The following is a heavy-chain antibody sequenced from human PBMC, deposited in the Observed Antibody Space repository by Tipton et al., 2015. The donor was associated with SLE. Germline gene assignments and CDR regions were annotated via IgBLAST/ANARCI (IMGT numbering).Heavy chain of an antibody. J-gene: IGHJ1*01. V-gene: IGHV4-61*02. CDR3: ARANRAEYFQH. D-gene: IGHD1-14*01. CDR2: IYSSGST. CDR1: GGSISSDVHY. Sequence: LRLSCNASGGSISSDVHYWNWIRQPAGKGLEWIGRIYSSGSTNYNPSLKSRVTISIDKSKNQFSLNLNPVTAADTAVYYCARANRAEYFQHWGQGTLVTVSS.